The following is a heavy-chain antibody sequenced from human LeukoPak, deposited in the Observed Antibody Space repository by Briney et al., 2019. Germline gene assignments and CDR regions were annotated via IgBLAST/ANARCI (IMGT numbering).Heavy chain of an antibody. D-gene: IGHD3-10*01. CDR2: FDPEDGEI. V-gene: IGHV1-24*01. Sequence: ASVKVSCKVSGYTLTELSMHWVRQTPGKGLEWMGGFDPEDGEIIYAQKFQGRFTLTEDTSTDTVYMELSSLRAEDTAVYYCAKDAVLPHYYGSGSYYLNWFDPWGQGTLVTVSS. J-gene: IGHJ5*02. CDR3: AKDAVLPHYYGSGSYYLNWFDP. CDR1: GYTLTELS.